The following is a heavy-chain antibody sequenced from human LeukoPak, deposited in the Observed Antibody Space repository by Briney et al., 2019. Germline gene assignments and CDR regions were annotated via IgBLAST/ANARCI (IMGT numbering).Heavy chain of an antibody. J-gene: IGHJ4*02. Sequence: GGSLRLSCAASGFIFSNYSMNWVRQAPGKGLEWVSWISSTSNTIYYADSVKGRFTISRDNAKNSLDLQMNSLRDEDTAVYYCARPSRGTGPAYWGQGTLVTVSS. CDR1: GFIFSNYS. V-gene: IGHV3-48*02. D-gene: IGHD3-10*01. CDR3: ARPSRGTGPAY. CDR2: ISSTSNTI.